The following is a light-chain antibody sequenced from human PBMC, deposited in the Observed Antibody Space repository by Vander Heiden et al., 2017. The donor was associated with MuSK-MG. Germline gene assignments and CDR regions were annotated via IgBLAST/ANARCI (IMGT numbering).Light chain of an antibody. CDR2: EVS. CDR1: GSDVAGYNS. Sequence: QSALTQPPSASGSPGPAVTISWTGTGSDVAGYNSFSWYQQHPGKAPNLMIYEVSKRPSGVPDRFSGSKSGNTASLTVSGLQAEDEADYYCSSYAGSNNYVFGTGTKVTVL. CDR3: SSYAGSNNYV. V-gene: IGLV2-8*01. J-gene: IGLJ1*01.